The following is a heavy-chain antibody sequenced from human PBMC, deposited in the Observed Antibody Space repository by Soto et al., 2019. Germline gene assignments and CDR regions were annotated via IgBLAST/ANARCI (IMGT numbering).Heavy chain of an antibody. Sequence: QVQLQESGPGLVKPSETQSLTCTVSGGSISSYYWSWIRQPPGKGLEWIGFIFYSGSTSYNPSLTXRXPISIDTSEYQFSLKLNSVTAADTAVYYCASMIGDPVLSFDSWGQGTLVAVSS. D-gene: IGHD3-10*02. V-gene: IGHV4-59*01. CDR3: ASMIGDPVLSFDS. J-gene: IGHJ5*01. CDR2: IFYSGST. CDR1: GGSISSYY.